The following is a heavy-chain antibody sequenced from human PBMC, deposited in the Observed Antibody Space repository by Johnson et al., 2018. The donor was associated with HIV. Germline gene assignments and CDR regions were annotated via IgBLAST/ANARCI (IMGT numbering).Heavy chain of an antibody. CDR1: GFTFDDYT. D-gene: IGHD3-22*01. CDR2: ISYDGSNK. Sequence: QVQLVESGGGAVRPGGSLRLSCAASGFTFDDYTMHWVRQAPGKGLEWVALISYDGSNKYYADSVKGRFTISRDNSKNTLYLQMNSLGAEDTAVFYCARAIVVDDDAFDIWGQGTMVTVSS. V-gene: IGHV3-30*04. CDR3: ARAIVVDDDAFDI. J-gene: IGHJ3*02.